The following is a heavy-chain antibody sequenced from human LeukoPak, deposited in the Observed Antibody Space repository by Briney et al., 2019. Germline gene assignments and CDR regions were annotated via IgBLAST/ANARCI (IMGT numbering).Heavy chain of an antibody. CDR3: AKPDTEADIVVVVAAPPPFDY. J-gene: IGHJ4*02. D-gene: IGHD2-15*01. CDR2: ISYDGSNK. V-gene: IGHV3-30*18. Sequence: GRSLRLSCAASGFTFRTYGMHWVRQAPGKGLEWVAVISYDGSNKYYADSVRGRFTISRDNSKNTLYLQMNSLRAEDAAVYYCAKPDTEADIVVVVAAPPPFDYWGQGTLVTVSS. CDR1: GFTFRTYG.